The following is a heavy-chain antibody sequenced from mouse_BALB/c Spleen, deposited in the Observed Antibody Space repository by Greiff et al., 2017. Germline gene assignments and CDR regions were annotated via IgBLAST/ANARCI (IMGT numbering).Heavy chain of an antibody. V-gene: IGHV5-6-5*01. CDR2: ISSGGST. CDR1: GFTFSSYA. D-gene: IGHD1-1*01. CDR3: ARDYGSSPMDY. Sequence: EVLLVESGGGLVKPGGSLKLSCAASGFTFSSYAMSWVRQTPEKRLEWVASISSGGSTYYPDSVKGRFTISRDNARNILYLQMSSLRSEDTAMYYCARDYGSSPMDYWGQGTSVTVSS. J-gene: IGHJ4*01.